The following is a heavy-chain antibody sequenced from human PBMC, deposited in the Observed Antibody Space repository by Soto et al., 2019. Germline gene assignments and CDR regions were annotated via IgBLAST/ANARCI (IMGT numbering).Heavy chain of an antibody. Sequence: QVLLVQSGAEVKKPGSSVKVSCKVSGGSFRRYAISWVRQAPGQGLEWMGGIIPILGSPNYAQKFQERVTIIADESTSTTYMELSSLRSEDAAVYYCAARERVDAFDIWGQGTMVTVSS. V-gene: IGHV1-69*01. CDR3: AARERVDAFDI. J-gene: IGHJ3*02. CDR2: IIPILGSP. D-gene: IGHD1-26*01. CDR1: GGSFRRYA.